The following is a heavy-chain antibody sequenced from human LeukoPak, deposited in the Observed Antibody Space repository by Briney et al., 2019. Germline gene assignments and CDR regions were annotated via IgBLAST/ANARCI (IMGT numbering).Heavy chain of an antibody. D-gene: IGHD1-1*01. V-gene: IGHV4-34*01. J-gene: IGHJ6*02. Sequence: SETLSLTCAVYGVSFSDYYWSWIRQPPGKGLEWIGEINHSGSTIYNPSLRSRVTISVDTSKNQFSLKLTSVTAADTAVYYCARPLGQGNEYGMDVWGQGTTVTVSS. CDR1: GVSFSDYY. CDR2: INHSGST. CDR3: ARPLGQGNEYGMDV.